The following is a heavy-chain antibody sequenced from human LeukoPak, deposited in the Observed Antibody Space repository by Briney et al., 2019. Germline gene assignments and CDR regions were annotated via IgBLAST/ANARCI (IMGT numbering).Heavy chain of an antibody. CDR2: IHNDGSST. D-gene: IGHD2-15*01. CDR3: ARDGGRREDY. J-gene: IGHJ4*02. V-gene: IGHV3-74*01. Sequence: PGGSLRLSCAASGFTFSTYWMYWVRQAPGKGLVWVSRIHNDGSSTTYADSVKGRFTISKDNAKNSLYLQMNSLRAEDTAVYYCARDGGRREDYWGQGALVTVSS. CDR1: GFTFSTYW.